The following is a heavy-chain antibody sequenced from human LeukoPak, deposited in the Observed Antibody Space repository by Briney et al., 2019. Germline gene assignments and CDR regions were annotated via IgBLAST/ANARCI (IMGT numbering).Heavy chain of an antibody. J-gene: IGHJ4*02. D-gene: IGHD3-22*01. CDR2: IYYSGST. CDR3: AVLYYYDSSGYFDY. CDR1: GGSISSYY. Sequence: KPSETLSLTCTVSGGSISSYYWSWIRQPPGKGLEWIGYIYYSGSTNYNPSLKSRVTISVDTSKNQFSLKLSSVTAADTAVYYCAVLYYYDSSGYFDYWGQGTLVTVSS. V-gene: IGHV4-59*08.